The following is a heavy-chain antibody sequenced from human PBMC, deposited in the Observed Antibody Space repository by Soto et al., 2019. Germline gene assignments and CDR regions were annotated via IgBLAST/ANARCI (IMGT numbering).Heavy chain of an antibody. Sequence: GGSLRLSCAASGFTFSSYAMSWVRQAPGKGLEWVSAISGSGGSTYYADSVKGRFTISRDNSKNTLYLQMNSLRAEDTAVYYCATTYDYVWGSYRYTTDYYGMDVWGQGT. J-gene: IGHJ6*02. V-gene: IGHV3-23*01. CDR3: ATTYDYVWGSYRYTTDYYGMDV. CDR1: GFTFSSYA. CDR2: ISGSGGST. D-gene: IGHD3-16*02.